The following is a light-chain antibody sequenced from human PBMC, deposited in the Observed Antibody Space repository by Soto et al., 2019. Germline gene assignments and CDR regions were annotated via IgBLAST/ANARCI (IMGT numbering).Light chain of an antibody. CDR1: MRDVGGYNL. CDR2: EVR. J-gene: IGLJ2*01. V-gene: IGLV2-14*01. CDR3: SSFTSKSSLI. Sequence: QLVLTQPASVSGSPGQSITISCAGTMRDVGGYNLVSWYQQHPGRAPQLILYEVRNRPSGISFRFSGSKSGNTASLTISGLQAEDEADYYCSSFTSKSSLIFGGGTKVTVL.